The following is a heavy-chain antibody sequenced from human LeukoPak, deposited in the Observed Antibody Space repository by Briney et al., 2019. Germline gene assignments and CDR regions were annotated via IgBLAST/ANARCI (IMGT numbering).Heavy chain of an antibody. J-gene: IGHJ3*02. Sequence: SETLSLTCTVSGGSISSGDYYWSWIRQPPGKGLEWIGYIYYSGSTYYNPSLKSRVTISVDTSKNQFSLKLSSVTAADTAVYYCATLTHCGGDCYSSDAFDIWGQGTTVTVSS. V-gene: IGHV4-30-4*01. CDR1: GGSISSGDYY. CDR3: ATLTHCGGDCYSSDAFDI. CDR2: IYYSGST. D-gene: IGHD2-21*02.